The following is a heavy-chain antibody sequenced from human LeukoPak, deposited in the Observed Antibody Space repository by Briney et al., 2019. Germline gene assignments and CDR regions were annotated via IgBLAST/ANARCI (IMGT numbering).Heavy chain of an antibody. CDR1: GYTLTGYY. V-gene: IGHV1-2*02. CDR2: INPNSGGT. J-gene: IGHJ5*02. D-gene: IGHD6-19*01. CDR3: ARDGLGAVAGGNNWFDP. Sequence: ASVKVSCKASGYTLTGYYMHWVRQAPGQGLEWMGWINPNSGGTNYAQKFQGRVTMTRDTSISTAYMELSRLRSDDTAVYYCARDGLGAVAGGNNWFDPWGQGTLVTVSS.